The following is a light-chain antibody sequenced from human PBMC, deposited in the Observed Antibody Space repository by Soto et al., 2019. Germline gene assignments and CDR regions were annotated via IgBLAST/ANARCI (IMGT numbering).Light chain of an antibody. CDR2: AAS. Sequence: DIQMTQSPSSLSASVGDRVTITCRASQSISNYLNWYQQKPGKAPKLLMFAASSLPSGVPSRFSGGGSGTDFTLTISSLQPEDFATYYCQQSYSTPRTFGQGTKVEIK. V-gene: IGKV1-39*01. CDR1: QSISNY. J-gene: IGKJ1*01. CDR3: QQSYSTPRT.